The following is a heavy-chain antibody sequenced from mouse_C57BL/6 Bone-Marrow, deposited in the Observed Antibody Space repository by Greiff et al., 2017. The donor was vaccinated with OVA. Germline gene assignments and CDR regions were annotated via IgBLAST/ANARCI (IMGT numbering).Heavy chain of an antibody. CDR1: FSPVPSYL. V-gene: IGHV1-64*01. CDR2: IHPNSGST. CDR3: ARMGWLLHFAY. D-gene: IGHD2-3*01. J-gene: IGHJ3*01. Sequence: VQLHQPVSSLFPPFSSFPLSFQASFSPVPSYLMHWVKQRPGQGLEWLGMIHPNSGSTNYNEKFKSKATLTVDKSSSTAYMQLSILTSEDSAVYYCARMGWLLHFAYWGQGTLVTVSA.